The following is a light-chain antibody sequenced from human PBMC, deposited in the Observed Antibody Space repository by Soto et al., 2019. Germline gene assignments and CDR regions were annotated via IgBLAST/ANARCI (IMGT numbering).Light chain of an antibody. CDR3: QQYDTSPIT. CDR1: QRVSSDF. CDR2: GAS. V-gene: IGKV3-20*01. J-gene: IGKJ5*01. Sequence: EIVLTQSPGILSLSPGERATLYCRASQRVSSDFLAWYQQKPGQAPRLLIYGASTRATGIPDRFSGSGSETDFSLTISRLEPEDVALYYCQQYDTSPITFGQGTRLQIK.